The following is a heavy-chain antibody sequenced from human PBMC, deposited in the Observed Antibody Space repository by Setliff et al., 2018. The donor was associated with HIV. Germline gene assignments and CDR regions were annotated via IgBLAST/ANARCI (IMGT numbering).Heavy chain of an antibody. Sequence: PSETLSLTCTVSGGSISSGIYYWIWIRQPAGKGLEWIGHVYTTGGTNYNPSLESQLTISVDTSRNQFSLRLSSVTAADTAVYYCARAPTGVTNAFDIWGQGTMVTVSS. CDR2: VYTTGGT. D-gene: IGHD2-8*02. CDR3: ARAPTGVTNAFDI. CDR1: GGSISSGIYY. J-gene: IGHJ3*02. V-gene: IGHV4-61*09.